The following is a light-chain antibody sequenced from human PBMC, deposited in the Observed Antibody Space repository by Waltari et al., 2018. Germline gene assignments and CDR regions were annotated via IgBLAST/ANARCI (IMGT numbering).Light chain of an antibody. CDR3: GTWDNSLSGWV. J-gene: IGLJ3*02. V-gene: IGLV1-51*01. CDR1: ASNIGTNF. CDR2: ETN. Sequence: QSVLTQPPSESAAPGQKVTISCSGAASNIGTNFVSWYQQFPGASPKLLIFETNNRPSGIPDRFSGSKSGTSATLGITGLQTGDEADYYCGTWDNSLSGWVFGTGTKLTVL.